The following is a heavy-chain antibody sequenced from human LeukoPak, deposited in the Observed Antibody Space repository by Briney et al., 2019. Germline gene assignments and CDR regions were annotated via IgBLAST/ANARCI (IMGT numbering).Heavy chain of an antibody. CDR3: ARGRGIQLWKDYYYYMDV. Sequence: SVKVSCKASGGTFSSYAISWVRQAPGQGLEWMGGIIPIFGTANYAQKFQGRVTITTDESTSTAYMELSSLRSEDTAVYYCARGRGIQLWKDYYYYMDVWGKGTTVTVSS. D-gene: IGHD5-18*01. J-gene: IGHJ6*03. V-gene: IGHV1-69*05. CDR2: IIPIFGTA. CDR1: GGTFSSYA.